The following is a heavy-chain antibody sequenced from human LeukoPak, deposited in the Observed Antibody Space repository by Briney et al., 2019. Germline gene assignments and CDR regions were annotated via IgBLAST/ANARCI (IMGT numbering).Heavy chain of an antibody. D-gene: IGHD3-22*01. CDR1: GFTFSSYG. V-gene: IGHV3-30*18. CDR2: ISYDGSNK. CDR3: AKDIYYDSSGYYYVRYYYGMDV. Sequence: GGSLRLSCAASGFTFSSYGMHWVRQAPGKGLEWVAVISYDGSNKYYADSVKGRFTISRDNSKNTLYLQMNSLRAEDTAVYYCAKDIYYDSSGYYYVRYYYGMDVWGQGTTVTVSS. J-gene: IGHJ6*02.